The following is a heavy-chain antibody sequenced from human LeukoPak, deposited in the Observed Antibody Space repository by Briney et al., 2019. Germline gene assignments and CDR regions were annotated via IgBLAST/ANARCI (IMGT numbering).Heavy chain of an antibody. CDR1: GGSISSYY. CDR3: ARGAKKYSYGPGPYYYYYGMDV. Sequence: SETLSLTCTVSGGSISSYYWSWIRQPPGKGLEWIGYIYYSGSTNYNPSLKSRVTISVDTSKNQFSLKLSSVTAADTAVYYCARGAKKYSYGPGPYYYYYGMDVWGQGTTVTVSS. V-gene: IGHV4-59*08. CDR2: IYYSGST. D-gene: IGHD5-18*01. J-gene: IGHJ6*02.